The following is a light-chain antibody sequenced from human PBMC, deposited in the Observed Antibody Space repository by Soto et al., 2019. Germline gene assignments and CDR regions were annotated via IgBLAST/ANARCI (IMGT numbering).Light chain of an antibody. V-gene: IGKV3-15*01. J-gene: IGKJ1*01. CDR1: QSVRSD. CDR3: QQYNNWPWT. Sequence: EIVMTQSPATLSVSPGERATLSCRASQSVRSDLAWYQHKPGQAPRLLIYGASTRATGIPVRFSGSGSGTEFTPTISSLQSEDFAVYYCQQYNNWPWTFGQGTKVEIK. CDR2: GAS.